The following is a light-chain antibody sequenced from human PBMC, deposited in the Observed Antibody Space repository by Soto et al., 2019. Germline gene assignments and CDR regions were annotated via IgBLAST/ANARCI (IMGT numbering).Light chain of an antibody. CDR2: DVS. CDR3: SSYTSSSTLSSYV. Sequence: QSALTQPASVSGSPGQSITISCTGTSSDVGGYNYVSWYQHHPGKAPKLMIYDVSNRPSGVSNRFSGSKSGNTASLIISGLQAGDEADYYCSSYTSSSTLSSYVFGTRTKLTV. CDR1: SSDVGGYNY. V-gene: IGLV2-14*03. J-gene: IGLJ1*01.